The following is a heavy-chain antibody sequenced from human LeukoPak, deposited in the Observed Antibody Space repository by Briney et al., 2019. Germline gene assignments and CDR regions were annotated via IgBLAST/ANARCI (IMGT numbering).Heavy chain of an antibody. CDR2: IWYDGSNK. CDR3: AALAVAGAFDI. J-gene: IGHJ3*02. V-gene: IGHV3-33*01. Sequence: GGSLRLSCAASGFTFSSYGMHWVRQAPDKGLEWVAVIWYDGSNKYYADSVKGRFTISRDNSKNTLYLQINSLRAEDTAVYYCAALAVAGAFDIWGQGTMVTVSS. CDR1: GFTFSSYG. D-gene: IGHD6-19*01.